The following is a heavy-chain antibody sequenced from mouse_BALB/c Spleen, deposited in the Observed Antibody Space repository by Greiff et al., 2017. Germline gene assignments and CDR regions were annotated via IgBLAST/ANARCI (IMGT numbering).Heavy chain of an antibody. J-gene: IGHJ3*01. D-gene: IGHD2-1*01. CDR3: TIYYGNYGWFAY. V-gene: IGHV1-69*02. CDR1: GYTFTSYW. Sequence: QVQLQQPGAELVRPGASVKLSCKASGYTFTSYWINWVKLRPGQGLEWIGNIYPSDSYTNYNQKFKDKATLTVDKSSSTAYMQLSSPTSEDSAVYYCTIYYGNYGWFAYWGQGTLVTVSA. CDR2: IYPSDSYT.